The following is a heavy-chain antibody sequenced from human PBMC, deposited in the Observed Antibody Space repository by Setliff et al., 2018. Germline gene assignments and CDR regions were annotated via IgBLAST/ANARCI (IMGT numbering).Heavy chain of an antibody. D-gene: IGHD6-13*01. V-gene: IGHV1-46*01. CDR3: ARGQARIPIAAAVLH. CDR2: INPSGGST. J-gene: IGHJ4*02. CDR1: GYTFTSYY. Sequence: ASVKVSCKASGYTFTSYYMHWVRQAPGQGLEWMGTINPSGGSTGYAQKFQGGVTMTRNTSISTAYMELSSLRSEDTAVYYCARGQARIPIAAAVLHWGQGTLVTVSS.